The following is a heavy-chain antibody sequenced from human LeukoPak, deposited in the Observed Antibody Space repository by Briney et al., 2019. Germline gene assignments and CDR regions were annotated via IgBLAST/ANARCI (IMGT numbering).Heavy chain of an antibody. Sequence: GGSLRLSCAASGFTFSDYVMSWVRQAPGKGLEWVSIVYSDDTTYYADSVKGRFTISRDTSKNTVYLQVNSLRAEDTAVYYCARALPASSHTSFDYWGQGTRVTVSS. CDR2: VYSDDTT. V-gene: IGHV3-66*01. CDR3: ARALPASSHTSFDY. CDR1: GFTFSDYV. D-gene: IGHD2-2*01. J-gene: IGHJ4*02.